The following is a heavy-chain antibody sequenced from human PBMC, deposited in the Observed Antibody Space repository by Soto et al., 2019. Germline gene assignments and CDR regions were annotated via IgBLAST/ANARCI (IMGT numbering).Heavy chain of an antibody. D-gene: IGHD2-15*01. CDR3: ARRKGAYCSDGSCYEGY. Sequence: QVQLQQWGAGLLKPSETLSLTCAVYGGSFSAYYWSWIRQPPGKGLEWIGEINHSGSPNYNPSLKXRXTXSXDTSNNQFSLKLSSVTAADTAVYYCARRKGAYCSDGSCYEGYWGQGTLVTVSS. J-gene: IGHJ4*02. V-gene: IGHV4-34*01. CDR2: INHSGSP. CDR1: GGSFSAYY.